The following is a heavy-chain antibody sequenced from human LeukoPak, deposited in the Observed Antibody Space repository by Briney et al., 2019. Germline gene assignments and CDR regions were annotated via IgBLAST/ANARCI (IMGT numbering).Heavy chain of an antibody. CDR2: IYYSGST. D-gene: IGHD6-6*01. V-gene: IGHV4-39*01. Sequence: SETLSLTCTVSGGSISSSSYYWGWIRQPPGKGLEWIGSIYYSGSTYYNPSLNSRVTISVDTSKNQFSLKLSSVTAADTAVYYCARRIAALTFDYWGQGTLVTVSS. CDR3: ARRIAALTFDY. CDR1: GGSISSSSYY. J-gene: IGHJ4*02.